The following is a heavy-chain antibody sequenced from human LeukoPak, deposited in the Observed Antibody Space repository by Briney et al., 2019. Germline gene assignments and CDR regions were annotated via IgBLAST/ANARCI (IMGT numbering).Heavy chain of an antibody. Sequence: GASVKVSCKPSGYTFINYDINWVRQATGQGLEWMGWMNPKSGNTGSAQRFQGRVTMTRDTSISTAYMELSSLASEDTAVYYRARVGQAGEAFDIWGQGTMVTVSS. CDR1: GYTFINYD. D-gene: IGHD3-10*01. CDR2: MNPKSGNT. V-gene: IGHV1-8*01. CDR3: ARVGQAGEAFDI. J-gene: IGHJ3*02.